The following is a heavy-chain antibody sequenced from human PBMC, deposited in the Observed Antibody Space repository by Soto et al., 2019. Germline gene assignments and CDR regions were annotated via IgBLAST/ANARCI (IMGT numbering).Heavy chain of an antibody. CDR2: INQNEGEK. J-gene: IGHJ4*02. CDR3: ARGRPPSSGGNFDS. V-gene: IGHV3-7*01. Sequence: EVHLAESGGGLVQPGGSLRVSSTASGFTFRNYWMTWVREAPGKGLEWVANINQNEGEKYYVDSVKGRFTISRDNAYNSLYLEMDNLRVDDSAVYFCARGRPPSSGGNFDSWGQGTLVSVSS. D-gene: IGHD3-10*01. CDR1: GFTFRNYW.